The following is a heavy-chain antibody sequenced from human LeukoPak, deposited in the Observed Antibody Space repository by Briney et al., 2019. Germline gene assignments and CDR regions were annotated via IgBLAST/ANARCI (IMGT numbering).Heavy chain of an antibody. D-gene: IGHD3-22*01. Sequence: PGGSLRLSCAASGFTFSSYAMSWVRQAPGKGLERVSAISGSGGSTYYADSVKGRFTISRDNSKNTLYLQMNSLRAEDTAVYYCAKEDQYYYDSSGYPVFDYWGQGTLVTVSS. J-gene: IGHJ4*02. CDR3: AKEDQYYYDSSGYPVFDY. V-gene: IGHV3-23*01. CDR2: ISGSGGST. CDR1: GFTFSSYA.